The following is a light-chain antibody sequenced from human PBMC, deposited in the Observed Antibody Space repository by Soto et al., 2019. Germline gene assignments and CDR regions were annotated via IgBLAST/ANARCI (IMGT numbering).Light chain of an antibody. J-gene: IGKJ1*01. CDR3: QQYNIWPLWT. V-gene: IGKV3-15*01. Sequence: EIVMTQSPATPSVSPVPRATLSCRSSESVTSSLAWYQQTPGQPPRLLIYAASTRATDVPARFSGGGSETEFTLTISSLQSEDLAVYFCQQYNIWPLWTVGQGTKVEIK. CDR1: ESVTSS. CDR2: AAS.